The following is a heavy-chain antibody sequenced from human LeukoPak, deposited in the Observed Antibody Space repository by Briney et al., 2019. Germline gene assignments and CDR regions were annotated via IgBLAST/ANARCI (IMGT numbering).Heavy chain of an antibody. CDR3: ASGRPYYFDY. CDR1: GFTFSSYS. CDR2: ISRSSDYI. Sequence: PGGSLRLSCAASGFTFSSYSMNWVRQAPGKGLEWVSSISRSSDYIYYADSVRGRFTISRDNAKNSLYLQMNSLRAEDTAVYYCASGRPYYFDYWGQGTLVTVSS. V-gene: IGHV3-21*01. J-gene: IGHJ4*02.